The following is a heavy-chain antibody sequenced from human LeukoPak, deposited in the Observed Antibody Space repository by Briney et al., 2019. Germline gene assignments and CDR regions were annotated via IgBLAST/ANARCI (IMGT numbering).Heavy chain of an antibody. J-gene: IGHJ4*02. CDR3: ARNLGSGYSYLFDY. CDR2: VYNSEYT. V-gene: IGHV4-59*08. Sequence: SETLSLTCTVTGGSSRGYYWSWIRQPPRKGLEWIGYVYNSEYTSYNPSLMSRVSISFDTSENQFSLSLTSVTAADTAVYYCARNLGSGYSYLFDYWGQGTLVTVSS. D-gene: IGHD2-15*01. CDR1: GGSSRGYY.